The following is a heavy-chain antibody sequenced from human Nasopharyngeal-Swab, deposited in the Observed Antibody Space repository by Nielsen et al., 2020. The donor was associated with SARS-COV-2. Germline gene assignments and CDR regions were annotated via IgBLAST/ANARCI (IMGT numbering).Heavy chain of an antibody. CDR1: GFTFSSYW. Sequence: GESLKISCEASGFTFSSYWMHWVCQAPGKGLVWVSRINSDGSSTSYADSVKGRFSISRDNAKNTLYLQMNSLRAEDTAVYYCARGYYDFWSGYAGFDPWGQGTLVTVSS. D-gene: IGHD3-3*01. CDR3: ARGYYDFWSGYAGFDP. J-gene: IGHJ5*02. V-gene: IGHV3-74*01. CDR2: INSDGSST.